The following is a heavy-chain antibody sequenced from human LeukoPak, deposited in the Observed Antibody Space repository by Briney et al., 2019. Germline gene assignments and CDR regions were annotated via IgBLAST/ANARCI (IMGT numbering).Heavy chain of an antibody. J-gene: IGHJ4*02. V-gene: IGHV3-30*03. CDR1: GFTFSSNG. Sequence: GGSLRLSCAASGFTFSSNGMHWVRQAPGKGLEWVAVISSDGRDKYYADSVKGRFTISRDNSKNTLYLQMNSLRAEDTAVYYCVRGWYYFDYWGQGTLVTVSS. CDR3: VRGWYYFDY. CDR2: ISSDGRDK. D-gene: IGHD6-19*01.